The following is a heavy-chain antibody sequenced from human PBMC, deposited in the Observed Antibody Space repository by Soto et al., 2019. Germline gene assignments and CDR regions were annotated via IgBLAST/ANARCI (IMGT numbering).Heavy chain of an antibody. CDR1: GGSFSGYY. J-gene: IGHJ5*02. CDR2: INHSGST. D-gene: IGHD3-3*01. CDR3: AKRRERYYDFWSARAPSWFDP. V-gene: IGHV4-34*01. Sequence: SETLSLTCAVYGGSFSGYYWSWIRQPPGKGLEWIGEINHSGSTNYNPSLKSRVTISVATSKNQFSLKLSSVTAADTAVYYCAKRRERYYDFWSARAPSWFDPWGQGTLVTVSS.